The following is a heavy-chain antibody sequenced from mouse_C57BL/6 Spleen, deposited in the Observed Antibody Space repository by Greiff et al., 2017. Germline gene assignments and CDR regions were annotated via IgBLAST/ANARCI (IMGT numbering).Heavy chain of an antibody. J-gene: IGHJ4*01. CDR1: GFTFSSYA. V-gene: IGHV5-9-1*02. CDR2: ISSGGDYI. Sequence: EVQLKESGEGLVKPGGSLKLSCAASGFTFSSYAMSWVRQTPEKRLEWVAYISSGGDYINYADTVKGRFTISRDNARNTQYLQMSSLKSEDTAMYYCTRDRYYGSSYPYYYAMDRWGQGTSGTVSS. CDR3: TRDRYYGSSYPYYYAMDR. D-gene: IGHD1-1*01.